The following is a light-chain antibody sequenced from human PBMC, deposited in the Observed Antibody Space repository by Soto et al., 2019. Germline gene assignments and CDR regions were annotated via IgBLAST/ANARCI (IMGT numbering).Light chain of an antibody. CDR2: DVS. CDR3: TSYTSSTTPHYV. V-gene: IGLV2-14*03. Sequence: QSALTQPASVSGSPGQSITISCTGTSSDVGAYNYVSWYQQHPDKAPKLMVYDVSNRPSGVSSRFSGSKSGNTASLTISGLQAEDEADYYCTSYTSSTTPHYVFGPGTKVTVL. CDR1: SSDVGAYNY. J-gene: IGLJ1*01.